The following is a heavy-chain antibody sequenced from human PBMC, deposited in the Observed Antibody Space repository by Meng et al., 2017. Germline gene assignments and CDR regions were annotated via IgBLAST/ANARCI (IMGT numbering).Heavy chain of an antibody. D-gene: IGHD2-15*01. CDR3: ARGYCSGGSCYSNWFDP. V-gene: IGHV4-34*01. Sequence: QVQLQQWGPGLLKPSATLSLTCAVYVGSFSGYYWSWIRQPPGKGLEWIGEINHSGSTNYNPSLKSRVTISVDTSKNQFSLKLSSVTAADTAVYYCARGYCSGGSCYSNWFDPRGQGTLVTVSS. CDR2: INHSGST. CDR1: VGSFSGYY. J-gene: IGHJ5*02.